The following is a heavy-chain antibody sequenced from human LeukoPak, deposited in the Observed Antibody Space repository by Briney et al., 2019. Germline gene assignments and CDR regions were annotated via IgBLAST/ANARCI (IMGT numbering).Heavy chain of an antibody. CDR2: ISSSSSYI. CDR3: ARDLPGGVYGMDV. J-gene: IGHJ6*02. V-gene: IGHV3-21*01. D-gene: IGHD3-10*01. Sequence: PGGSLRLSCAASGFTFSSYAMNWVRQAPGKGLEWVSSISSSSSYIYYADSVKGRFTISRDNAKNSLYLQMNSLRAEDTAVYYCARDLPGGVYGMDVWGQGTTVTVSS. CDR1: GFTFSSYA.